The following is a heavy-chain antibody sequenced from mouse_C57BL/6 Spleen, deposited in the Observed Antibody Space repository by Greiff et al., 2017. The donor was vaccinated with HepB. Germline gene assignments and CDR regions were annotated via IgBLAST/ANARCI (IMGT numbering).Heavy chain of an antibody. V-gene: IGHV6-6*01. CDR3: TRKPSPLTTVHAMDY. CDR1: GFTFSDAW. D-gene: IGHD1-1*01. CDR2: IRNKANNHAT. J-gene: IGHJ4*01. Sequence: EVKLEESGGGLVQPGGSMKLSCAASGFTFSDAWMDWVRQSPEKGLEWVAEIRNKANNHATYYAESVKGRFTISRDDSKSSVYLQMNSLRAEDTGIYYCTRKPSPLTTVHAMDYWGQGTSVTVSS.